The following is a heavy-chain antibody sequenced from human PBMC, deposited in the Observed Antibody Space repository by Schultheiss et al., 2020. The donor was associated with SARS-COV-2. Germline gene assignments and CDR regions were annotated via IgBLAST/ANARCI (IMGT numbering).Heavy chain of an antibody. CDR2: ISYNGSDK. D-gene: IGHD6-13*01. Sequence: GESLKISCAASGFTFSSYAMHWVRQAPGKGLEWVAVISYNGSDKYYADSVKGRFTISRDNSKNTLYLQMNTLRGEDTAVYYCARDISAAGTSFFDYWSQGTLVTVSS. CDR1: GFTFSSYA. J-gene: IGHJ4*02. CDR3: ARDISAAGTSFFDY. V-gene: IGHV3-30*01.